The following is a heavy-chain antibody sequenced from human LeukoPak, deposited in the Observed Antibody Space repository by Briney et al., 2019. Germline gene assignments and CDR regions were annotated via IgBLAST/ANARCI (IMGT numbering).Heavy chain of an antibody. Sequence: PGGSLRLSCSASGFTFNRFYLHWVRQAPGKGLEFVSHISSNGATTYYADSVKGRLTISRDNSKNTLYLQMNSLRAEDTAVYYCARDPYSSGWYTDYWGQGTLVTVSS. CDR2: ISSNGATT. CDR3: ARDPYSSGWYTDY. CDR1: GFTFNRFY. J-gene: IGHJ4*02. D-gene: IGHD6-19*01. V-gene: IGHV3-64*04.